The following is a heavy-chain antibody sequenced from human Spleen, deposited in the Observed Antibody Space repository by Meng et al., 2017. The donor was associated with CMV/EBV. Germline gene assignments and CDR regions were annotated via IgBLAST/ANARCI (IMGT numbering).Heavy chain of an antibody. Sequence: QVQLVAAGGGVVEPGGALSLSGAASGFTCSSYGMHWVRQAPGKGLEWVAFIRYDGSNKYYADSVKGRFTISRDNSKNTLYLQMNSLRAEDTAVYYCARTDYYGSGSYYAGCWGQGTLVTVSS. CDR2: IRYDGSNK. V-gene: IGHV3-30*02. J-gene: IGHJ4*02. CDR3: ARTDYYGSGSYYAGC. CDR1: GFTCSSYG. D-gene: IGHD3-10*01.